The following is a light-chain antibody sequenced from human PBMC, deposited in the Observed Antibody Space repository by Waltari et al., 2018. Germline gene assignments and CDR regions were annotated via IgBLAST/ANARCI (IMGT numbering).Light chain of an antibody. CDR3: CSYTSSSTYVL. Sequence: QSALTQPASVSGSPGQSITISCTGTSSDGGSYNYVSWYQQHPGKAPNRMIYDVSNRPSGVSTRFSGSKSGNTASLTISGLQAEDEADYYCCSYTSSSTYVLFGGGTKLTVL. CDR2: DVS. J-gene: IGLJ2*01. CDR1: SSDGGSYNY. V-gene: IGLV2-14*03.